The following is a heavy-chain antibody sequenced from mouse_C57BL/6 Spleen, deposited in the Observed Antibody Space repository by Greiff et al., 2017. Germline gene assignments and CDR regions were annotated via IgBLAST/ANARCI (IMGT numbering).Heavy chain of an antibody. CDR3: ARAGIYYGNYVGYCDV. CDR2: ISSGSSTI. J-gene: IGHJ1*03. Sequence: EVQRVESGGGLVKPGGSLKLSCAASGFTFSDYGMHWVRQAPEKGLEWVAYISSGSSTIYYADTVKGRFTISRDTAKNTLFLQMTSLRSEDTAMYYGARAGIYYGNYVGYCDVWGTGTTVTVSS. CDR1: GFTFSDYG. D-gene: IGHD2-1*01. V-gene: IGHV5-17*01.